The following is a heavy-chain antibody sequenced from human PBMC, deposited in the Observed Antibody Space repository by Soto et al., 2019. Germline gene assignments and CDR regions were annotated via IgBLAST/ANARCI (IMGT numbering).Heavy chain of an antibody. CDR3: AKFAAAGLVVVADFFDY. J-gene: IGHJ4*02. V-gene: IGHV3-23*01. CDR1: GFTFRSYE. CDR2: ASASGAST. D-gene: IGHD2-15*01. Sequence: GGSLRVSCGAAGFTFRSYEMNWVRQAPGKGLEWVSTASASGASTYYADSVKGRFTVSRDKSQNTLYLQMNSLRAEDTAVYYCAKFAAAGLVVVADFFDYWGQGTPVTVSS.